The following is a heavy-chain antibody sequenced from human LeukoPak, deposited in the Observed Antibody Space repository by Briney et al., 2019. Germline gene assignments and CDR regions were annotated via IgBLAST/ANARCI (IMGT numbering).Heavy chain of an antibody. CDR2: TNAGNGNT. V-gene: IGHV1-3*01. D-gene: IGHD5-18*01. J-gene: IGHJ5*02. CDR1: GYTFTSYA. Sequence: ASVKVSCKASGYTFTSYAMHWVRQAPGQRLEWMGWTNAGNGNTKYSQKFQGRVTITRDTSASTAYMELSSLRSEDTAVYYCARVTGGRGYSYGYFQFDPWGQGTLVTVSS. CDR3: ARVTGGRGYSYGYFQFDP.